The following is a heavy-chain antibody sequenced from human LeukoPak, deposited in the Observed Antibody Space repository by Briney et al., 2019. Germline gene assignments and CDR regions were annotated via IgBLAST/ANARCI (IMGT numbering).Heavy chain of an antibody. CDR2: INHSGNT. J-gene: IGHJ4*02. D-gene: IGHD3-3*01. V-gene: IGHV4-34*01. CDR3: ARSPPYDFWSGYYIGYYFDY. CDR1: GGSFSGYY. Sequence: SETLSLTCAAYGGSFSGYYWSWIRQPPGKGLEWIGEINHSGNTNYNPSLKSRVTISVDTSKNQFSLKLSSVTAADTAVYYCARSPPYDFWSGYYIGYYFDYWGQGTLVTVSS.